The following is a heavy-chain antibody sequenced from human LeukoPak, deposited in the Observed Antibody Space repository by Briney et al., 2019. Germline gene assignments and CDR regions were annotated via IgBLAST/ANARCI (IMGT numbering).Heavy chain of an antibody. D-gene: IGHD3-10*01. Sequence: PSETLSLTCTVSGGSISSSSYYWGWIRQPPGKGLEWIGSIYYSGSTYYNPSLKSRVTISVDTSKNQFSLKLSSVTAADTAVYYCARDRKSWASMVAYYFDYWGQGTLVTVSS. J-gene: IGHJ4*02. CDR3: ARDRKSWASMVAYYFDY. CDR1: GGSISSSSYY. V-gene: IGHV4-39*07. CDR2: IYYSGST.